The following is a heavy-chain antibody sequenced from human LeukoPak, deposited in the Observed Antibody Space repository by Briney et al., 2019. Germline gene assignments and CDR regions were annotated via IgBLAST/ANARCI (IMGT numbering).Heavy chain of an antibody. CDR3: GASRQYVGAFDI. V-gene: IGHV3-48*03. D-gene: IGHD3-16*01. Sequence: GGSLRLSCAASGFTFSSYELYWVRQAPGKGLEWISYISSSSTIIKYADSVRGRFTISRDAARESLYLQMSSLRADDTAIYYCGASRQYVGAFDIWGQATLVTVSS. J-gene: IGHJ3*02. CDR2: ISSSSTII. CDR1: GFTFSSYE.